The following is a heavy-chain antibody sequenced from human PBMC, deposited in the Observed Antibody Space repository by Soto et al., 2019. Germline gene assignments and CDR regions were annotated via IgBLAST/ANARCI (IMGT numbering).Heavy chain of an antibody. D-gene: IGHD1-1*01. CDR2: IYYSGST. CDR3: ARVSTIYKRGGMDV. CDR1: GGSISSYY. V-gene: IGHV4-59*01. Sequence: SETLSLTCTVSGGSISSYYWSWIRQPPGKGLEWIGYIYYSGSTNYNPSLKSRVTISVDTSKNQFSLKLSSVTAADTAVYYCARVSTIYKRGGMDVWGHGTTVTVSS. J-gene: IGHJ6*02.